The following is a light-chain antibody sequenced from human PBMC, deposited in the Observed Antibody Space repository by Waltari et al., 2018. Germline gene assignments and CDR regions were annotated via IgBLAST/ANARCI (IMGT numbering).Light chain of an antibody. J-gene: IGLJ3*02. Sequence: SYELTQPPSVSVSPGQTASITCPGNALPKYGYQQKPGQAPVLVIYKENERPSGIPERFFGSYSGTALTLTISGVQAEDEADYYCQSADDSGTSWVFGGGTKLIVL. CDR1: ALPK. CDR2: KEN. CDR3: QSADDSGTSWV. V-gene: IGLV3-25*03.